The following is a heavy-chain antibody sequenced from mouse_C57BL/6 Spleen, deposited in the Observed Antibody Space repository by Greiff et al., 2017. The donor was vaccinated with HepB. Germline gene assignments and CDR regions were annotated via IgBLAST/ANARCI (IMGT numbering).Heavy chain of an antibody. J-gene: IGHJ4*01. CDR2: INPSNGGT. CDR1: GYTFTSYW. D-gene: IGHD2-1*01. V-gene: IGHV1-53*01. CDR3: ARGSSTMVYYYAMDY. Sequence: QVQLKQPGTELVKPGASVKLSCKASGYTFTSYWMHWVKQRPGQGLEWIGNINPSNGGTNYNEKFKSKATLTVDKSSSTAYMQLSSLTSEDSAVYYCARGSSTMVYYYAMDYWGQGTSVTVSS.